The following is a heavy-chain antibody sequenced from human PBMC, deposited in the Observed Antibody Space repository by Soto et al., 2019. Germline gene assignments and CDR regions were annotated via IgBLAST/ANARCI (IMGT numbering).Heavy chain of an antibody. V-gene: IGHV3-23*01. CDR2: ISGSGGST. D-gene: IGHD3-22*01. Sequence: EVQLLESGGGLVQPGGSLRLSCAASGFTFSSYAMSWVRQAPGKGLEWVSAISGSGGSTYYADSVKGRFTISRDNSKNTLYLQMNSLRAEDTAVYYCAKDLGYYYDTSGSIGFDPWGQGTLVTVSS. CDR3: AKDLGYYYDTSGSIGFDP. J-gene: IGHJ5*02. CDR1: GFTFSSYA.